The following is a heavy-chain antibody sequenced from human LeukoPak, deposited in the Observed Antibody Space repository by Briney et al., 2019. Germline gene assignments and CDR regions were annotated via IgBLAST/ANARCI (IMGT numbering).Heavy chain of an antibody. D-gene: IGHD5-18*01. CDR1: GYTFTSYY. CDR2: INPNSGGT. J-gene: IGHJ3*02. Sequence: ASVKVSCKASGYTFTSYYMHWVRQAPGQGLEWMGWINPNSGGTNYAQKFQGRVTMTRDTSISTAYMELSRLRSDDTAVYYCARVRIQPWLVGGAFDIWGQGTMVTVSS. V-gene: IGHV1-2*02. CDR3: ARVRIQPWLVGGAFDI.